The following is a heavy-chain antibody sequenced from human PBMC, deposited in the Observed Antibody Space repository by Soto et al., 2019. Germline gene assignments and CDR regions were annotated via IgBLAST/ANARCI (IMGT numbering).Heavy chain of an antibody. Sequence: EVQLVESGGGLVKPGGSLRLSCAASGFTLRGYSMTWVRQASGKGLEWVSFISSNSNRIFYGDSVKGRFTISRDDAKNALYLDMNSLRAEDTDVYHCARQRYYYDSSGYRHGMDVWGHGTTVTVSS. J-gene: IGHJ6*02. CDR1: GFTLRGYS. CDR3: ARQRYYYDSSGYRHGMDV. V-gene: IGHV3-21*01. CDR2: ISSNSNRI. D-gene: IGHD3-22*01.